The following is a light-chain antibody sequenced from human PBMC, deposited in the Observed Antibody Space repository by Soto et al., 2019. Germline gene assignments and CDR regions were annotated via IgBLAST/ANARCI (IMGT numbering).Light chain of an antibody. CDR3: QQYNNWWT. J-gene: IGKJ1*01. V-gene: IGKV3-15*01. Sequence: EIVMTQSPATLSVSPGERDTISCRASQSVSSNLAWYQQKPGQAPRLLIYGASTRATGIPARFSVSGSGTEFTLTISSLQSEDFAVYYCQQYNNWWTFGQGTKVDIK. CDR2: GAS. CDR1: QSVSSN.